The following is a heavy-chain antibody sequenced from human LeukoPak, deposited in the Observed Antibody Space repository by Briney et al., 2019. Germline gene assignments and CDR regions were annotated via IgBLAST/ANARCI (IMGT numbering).Heavy chain of an antibody. J-gene: IGHJ4*02. CDR3: ASGITMVRGTDY. D-gene: IGHD3-10*01. Sequence: GGSLRLSCAASGFTFSSYSMNWVRQAPGKGLEWVSTISSSSSYIYYADSVKGRFTISRDNAKNSLYLQMNSLRAEDTAVYYCASGITMVRGTDYWGQGTLVAVSS. CDR2: ISSSSSYI. CDR1: GFTFSSYS. V-gene: IGHV3-21*01.